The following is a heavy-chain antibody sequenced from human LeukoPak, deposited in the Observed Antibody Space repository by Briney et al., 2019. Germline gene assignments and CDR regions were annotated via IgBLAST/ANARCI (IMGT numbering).Heavy chain of an antibody. V-gene: IGHV3-7*01. CDR1: GFTFSDYW. D-gene: IGHD3-10*01. J-gene: IGHJ4*02. CDR2: IKTDGSDK. Sequence: GGSLRLSCAASGFTFSDYWMTWVRQAPGKGLEWVANIKTDGSDKSYVDSVKGRLTISRDNAKNSLYLQMNSLRAEDTAVYYCAREANLLWFGEGGFDYWGQGTLVTVSS. CDR3: AREANLLWFGEGGFDY.